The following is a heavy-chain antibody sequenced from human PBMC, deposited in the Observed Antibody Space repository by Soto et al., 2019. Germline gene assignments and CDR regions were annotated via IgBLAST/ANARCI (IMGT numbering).Heavy chain of an antibody. Sequence: GASVKVSCKASGCTFTSYGISWVRQAPGQGLEWMGWISAYNGNTNYAQKLQGRVTMTTDTSTSTAYMELRSLRSDDTAVYYCARPLSLGSGPSDFDYWGQGTLVTVSS. CDR3: ARPLSLGSGPSDFDY. CDR2: ISAYNGNT. CDR1: GCTFTSYG. V-gene: IGHV1-18*04. D-gene: IGHD2-15*01. J-gene: IGHJ4*02.